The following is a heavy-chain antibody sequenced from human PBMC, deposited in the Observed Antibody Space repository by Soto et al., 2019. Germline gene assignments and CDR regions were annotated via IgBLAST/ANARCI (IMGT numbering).Heavy chain of an antibody. CDR1: GDSVSSNSAA. J-gene: IGHJ6*02. Sequence: SQTLSLTCVISGDSVSSNSAAWNWIRQSPSRGLEWLGRTYYRSKWYNDYAVSVKSRITINPDTSKNQFSLQLNSVTPEDTAVYYCARARASSGWYPHDYYYYGMDVWGQGTTVTVSS. CDR3: ARARASSGWYPHDYYYYGMDV. D-gene: IGHD6-19*01. CDR2: TYYRSKWYN. V-gene: IGHV6-1*01.